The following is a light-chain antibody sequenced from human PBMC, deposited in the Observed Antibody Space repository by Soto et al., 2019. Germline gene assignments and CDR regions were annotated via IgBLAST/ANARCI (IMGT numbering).Light chain of an antibody. V-gene: IGLV1-44*01. CDR3: AAWDDSLNGLWV. CDR1: SSNIGSNT. CDR2: SNN. Sequence: QSVLTQPPSASGTPGQRVTISCSGSSSNIGSNTVNWYQQLPGTAPILLIYSNNQRPSGVPDRFSGSKSGTSASLAISGLQSEGEADYYCAAWDDSLNGLWVFGTGTKLTVL. J-gene: IGLJ1*01.